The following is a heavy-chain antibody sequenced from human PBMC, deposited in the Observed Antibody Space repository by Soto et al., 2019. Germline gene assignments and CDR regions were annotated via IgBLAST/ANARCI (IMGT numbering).Heavy chain of an antibody. CDR1: GYTFTDYY. Sequence: ASVKVSCKTSGYTFTDYYMHWVRQAPGQGFEWVGGINPKSGGPKYVPKFQGRVTVTRDTSTSTAYMELNRPTSDDTAVYYCASEDCRNTNCLKGFDYWGQGTLVTVSS. D-gene: IGHD2-15*01. V-gene: IGHV1-2*02. J-gene: IGHJ4*02. CDR2: INPKSGGP. CDR3: ASEDCRNTNCLKGFDY.